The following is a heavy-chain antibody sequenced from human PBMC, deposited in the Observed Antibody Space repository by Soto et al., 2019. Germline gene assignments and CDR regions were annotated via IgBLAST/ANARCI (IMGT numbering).Heavy chain of an antibody. D-gene: IGHD5-18*01. CDR3: ARETDTFMAH. Sequence: QVQLVESGGDVGQPGTSLRLSCAASGFTFSSYGMHWVRQAPGKGLEWVANIWFDGGNKYYADSVRGRFPIARDNSNNTVYLQMNSLRVEDTAVYYCARETDTFMAHWCQGTLVTVS. CDR2: IWFDGGNK. CDR1: GFTFSSYG. V-gene: IGHV3-33*01. J-gene: IGHJ4*02.